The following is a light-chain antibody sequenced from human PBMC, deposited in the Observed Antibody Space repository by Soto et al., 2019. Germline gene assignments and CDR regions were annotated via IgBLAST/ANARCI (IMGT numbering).Light chain of an antibody. Sequence: QSALTQPRSVSGSPGQSVTISCTGTSSDIGGYNYVSWYQQHPGKAPKLIIYDVTERPSGVPDRFSGSKSGNTASLTISGLQAEDEADYYCCSGGVSYVVFGGGTKLTVL. CDR1: SSDIGGYNY. CDR2: DVT. J-gene: IGLJ2*01. V-gene: IGLV2-11*01. CDR3: CSGGVSYVV.